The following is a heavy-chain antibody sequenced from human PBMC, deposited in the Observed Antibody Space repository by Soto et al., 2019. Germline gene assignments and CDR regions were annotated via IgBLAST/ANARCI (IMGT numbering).Heavy chain of an antibody. CDR3: AREGGSSSWTTHYFDY. D-gene: IGHD6-13*01. J-gene: IGHJ4*02. V-gene: IGHV6-1*01. CDR1: GDSVSSNSAA. Sequence: SQTLSLTCALSGDSVSSNSAAWNWIRQSPSRGLEWLGRTYYRSKWYNDYAVSVKSRITINPDTSKNQFSLQLNSVTPEDTAVYYCAREGGSSSWTTHYFDYWGQGTLVTVSS. CDR2: TYYRSKWYN.